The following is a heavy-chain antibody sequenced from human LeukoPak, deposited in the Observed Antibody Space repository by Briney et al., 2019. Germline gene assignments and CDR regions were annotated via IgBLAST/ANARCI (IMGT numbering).Heavy chain of an antibody. Sequence: PGGSLRLSCAASGSTFSSYSMNWVRQAPGKGLEWVSSISSSSSYIYYADSVKGRFTISRDNAKNSPYLQMNSLRAEDTAVYYCARAYDFWSGYPNWFDPWGQGTLVTVSS. CDR3: ARAYDFWSGYPNWFDP. CDR1: GSTFSSYS. CDR2: ISSSSSYI. V-gene: IGHV3-21*01. D-gene: IGHD3-3*01. J-gene: IGHJ5*02.